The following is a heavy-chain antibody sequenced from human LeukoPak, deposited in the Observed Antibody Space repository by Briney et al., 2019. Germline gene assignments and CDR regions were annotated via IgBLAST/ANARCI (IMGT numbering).Heavy chain of an antibody. V-gene: IGHV1-2*02. CDR1: GFPFTGYY. CDR2: INPNSGGK. J-gene: IGHJ4*02. Sequence: ASVKVSFKASGFPFTGYYMHWVRPAPGQGLEWMGWINPNSGGKNYSQKFQGRVTITRDTSISTAYMELSRLRSDETAVYYCERALYSSGHGVRRAPTGYWGQGTLVTVSS. CDR3: ERALYSSGHGVRRAPTGY. D-gene: IGHD6-19*01.